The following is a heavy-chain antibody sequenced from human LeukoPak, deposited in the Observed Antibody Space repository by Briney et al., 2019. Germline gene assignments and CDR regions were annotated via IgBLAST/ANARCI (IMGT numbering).Heavy chain of an antibody. CDR1: GFTFSASS. V-gene: IGHV3-30*04. J-gene: IGHJ4*02. CDR3: ARERDWNTIEGRLFDY. Sequence: GGSLRLSCAASGFTFSASSMHWVRQAPGKGLEWVAVVSHDGSLRYYTDSVKGRFIISRDNSKNTQFLEMNSLRDEDTALYYCARERDWNTIEGRLFDYWGQGTLVTVSS. CDR2: VSHDGSLR. D-gene: IGHD1/OR15-1a*01.